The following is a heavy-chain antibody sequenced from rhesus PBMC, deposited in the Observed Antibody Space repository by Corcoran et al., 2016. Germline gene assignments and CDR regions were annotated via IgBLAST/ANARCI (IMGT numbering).Heavy chain of an antibody. Sequence: EVQLVESGGGLVQPGGSLRLSCAASGFTFSDYYMSWVRQAPGKGLEWVSFISSASSYIYYADSVKGRFTISRDNAKNSLSRQMNSPKTEDTAVYYWTRDKGIAAAGTIDYWGQGVLVTVSS. CDR2: ISSASSYI. CDR1: GFTFSDYY. J-gene: IGHJ4*01. V-gene: IGHV3S16*01. CDR3: TRDKGIAAAGTIDY. D-gene: IGHD6-25*01.